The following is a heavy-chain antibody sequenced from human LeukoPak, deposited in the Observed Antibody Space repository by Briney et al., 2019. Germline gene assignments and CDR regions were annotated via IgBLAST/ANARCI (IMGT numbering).Heavy chain of an antibody. CDR1: GGTFSSYA. J-gene: IGHJ4*02. CDR2: IIPIFGTA. Sequence: SVKVSCKASGGTFSSYAISWVRQAPGQGLEWMGGIIPIFGTADYAQKFQGRVTITADESTSTAYMELSSLRSEDTAVYYCARDGASGYSLITFDYWGQGTLVTVSS. CDR3: ARDGASGYSLITFDY. V-gene: IGHV1-69*01. D-gene: IGHD2-15*01.